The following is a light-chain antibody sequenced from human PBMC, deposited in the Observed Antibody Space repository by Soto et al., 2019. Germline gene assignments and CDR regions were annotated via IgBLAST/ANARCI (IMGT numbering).Light chain of an antibody. Sequence: EIVLTQSPGTLSLSPGERAVLSCRARQTIANIYLAWYQHKPGRPPRLLIYDTSTKATGTPDRLIGSGSRTDFTLTISILEPEDFAVYYCQQYSGSPETFCPGTKVEIK. CDR2: DTS. J-gene: IGKJ1*01. V-gene: IGKV3-20*01. CDR3: QQYSGSPET. CDR1: QTIANIY.